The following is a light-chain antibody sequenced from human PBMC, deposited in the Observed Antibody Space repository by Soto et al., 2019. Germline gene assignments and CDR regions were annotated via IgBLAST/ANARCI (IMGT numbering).Light chain of an antibody. Sequence: EIVLTQSPGTLSLSPGERATLSCRASQSVSSSYLAWYQQKPGQAPRLLIYGASRRATGIPDRFSGSGSGTDLTLTISRLEPEDFAVYYCQQYGSSPLFTFGPGTKVDIK. J-gene: IGKJ3*01. V-gene: IGKV3-20*01. CDR3: QQYGSSPLFT. CDR2: GAS. CDR1: QSVSSSY.